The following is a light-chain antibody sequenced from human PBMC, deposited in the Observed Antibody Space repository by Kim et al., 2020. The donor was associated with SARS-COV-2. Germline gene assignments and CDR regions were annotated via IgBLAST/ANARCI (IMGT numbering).Light chain of an antibody. CDR1: QGIDIW. V-gene: IGKV1D-16*01. CDR3: LQYNSYPLT. Sequence: DIQMTQSPSSLSASLGDRVTISCRASQGIDIWLTWYQQKPGKAPKSLIYGASNLKTGVPSRFSGSGSGTDFTLTISSLQPEDIATYYCLQYNSYPLTFCEGTRLGIK. CDR2: GAS. J-gene: IGKJ5*01.